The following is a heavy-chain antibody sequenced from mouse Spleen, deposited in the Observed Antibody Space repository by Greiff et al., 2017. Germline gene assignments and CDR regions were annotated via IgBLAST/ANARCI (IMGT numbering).Heavy chain of an antibody. CDR1: GFTFSDYG. Sequence: EVKLMESGGGLVKPGGSLKLSCAASGFTFSDYGMHWVRQAPEKGLEWVAYISSGSSTIYYADTVKGRFTISRDNAKNTLFLQMTSLRSEDTAMYYCARLYYYDGIDYFDYWGQGTTLTVSS. V-gene: IGHV5-17*01. CDR2: ISSGSSTI. J-gene: IGHJ2*01. CDR3: ARLYYYDGIDYFDY. D-gene: IGHD1-1*02.